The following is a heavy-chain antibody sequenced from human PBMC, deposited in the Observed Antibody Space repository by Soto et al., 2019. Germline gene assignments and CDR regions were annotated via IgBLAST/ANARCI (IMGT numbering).Heavy chain of an antibody. J-gene: IGHJ6*02. CDR1: GFTFSSYE. D-gene: IGHD3-3*01. CDR2: ISSSGSTI. Sequence: PGGSLRFSCAASGFTFSSYEMNWVRQAPGKGLEWVSYISSSGSTIYYADSVKGRFTISRDNAKNSLYLQMNSLRAEDTAVYYCASDKAPYYDFWSGQYSYGMDVWGQETTVTVFS. V-gene: IGHV3-48*03. CDR3: ASDKAPYYDFWSGQYSYGMDV.